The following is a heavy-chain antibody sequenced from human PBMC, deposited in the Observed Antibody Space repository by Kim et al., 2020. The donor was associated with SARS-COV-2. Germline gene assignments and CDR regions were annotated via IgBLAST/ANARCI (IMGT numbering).Heavy chain of an antibody. CDR1: GGSISSYY. CDR2: IYYSGST. J-gene: IGHJ3*02. CDR3: ASNTMTLDPAAAFDI. V-gene: IGHV4-59*01. D-gene: IGHD3-22*01. Sequence: SETLSLTCTVSGGSISSYYWSWIRQPPGKGLEWIGYIYYSGSTNYNPSLKSRVTISVDTSKNQFSLKLSSVTAADTAVYYCASNTMTLDPAAAFDIWGQGTMVTVSS.